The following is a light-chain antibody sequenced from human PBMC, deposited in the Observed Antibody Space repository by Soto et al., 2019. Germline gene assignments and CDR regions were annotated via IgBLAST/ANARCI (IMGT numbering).Light chain of an antibody. CDR3: QVWDSGSDYV. CDR2: EDS. J-gene: IGLJ1*01. CDR1: NIGSKS. V-gene: IGLV3-21*02. Sequence: SSELTQPPSVSVAPGQTARITCGGKNIGSKSVHWYQQKPGQAPVLVVYEDSDRPSGIPDRFSGSDSGNTATLTISRVEAGDEADYYCQVWDSGSDYVFGTGTKLTVL.